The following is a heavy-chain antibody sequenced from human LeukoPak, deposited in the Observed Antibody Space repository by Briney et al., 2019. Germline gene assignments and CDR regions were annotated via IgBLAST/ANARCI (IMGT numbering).Heavy chain of an antibody. V-gene: IGHV3-7*01. CDR1: GFTFSSYW. Sequence: GGSLRLSCAASGFTFSSYWMHWVRQPPGKGLEWVANIKQDGSEKYYVDSVKGRFTISRDNAKNSLYLQMNSLRAEDTAVYYCARVLIVATIVYFDYWGQGTLVTVSS. CDR2: IKQDGSEK. D-gene: IGHD5-12*01. CDR3: ARVLIVATIVYFDY. J-gene: IGHJ4*02.